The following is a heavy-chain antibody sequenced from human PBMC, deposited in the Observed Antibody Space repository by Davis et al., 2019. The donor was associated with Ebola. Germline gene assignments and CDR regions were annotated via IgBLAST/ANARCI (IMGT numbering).Heavy chain of an antibody. Sequence: SETLSLTCGVFNDSLSNINFWSWVRQSPGKGLEWIGEIYQSGSTTYNPSLKSRVSISLDTSKNQFSLKVTSMTAADTAVYYCTSYDSWGQGAHVTVSS. CDR3: TSYDS. D-gene: IGHD3-16*01. V-gene: IGHV4-4*02. CDR2: IYQSGST. CDR1: NDSLSNINF. J-gene: IGHJ4*02.